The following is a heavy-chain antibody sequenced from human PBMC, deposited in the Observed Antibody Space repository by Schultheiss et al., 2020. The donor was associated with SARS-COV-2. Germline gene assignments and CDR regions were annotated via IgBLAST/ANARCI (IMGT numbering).Heavy chain of an antibody. CDR2: IYYSGST. V-gene: IGHV4-59*01. Sequence: TLSLTCTVSGGSISSYYWSWIRQPPGKGLEWIGYIYYSGSTNYNPSLKSRVTISVDTSKNQFSLKLSSVTAADTAVYYCARGGYSSGWRTGWFDPWGQGTLVTVSS. CDR3: ARGGYSSGWRTGWFDP. CDR1: GGSISSYY. D-gene: IGHD6-19*01. J-gene: IGHJ5*02.